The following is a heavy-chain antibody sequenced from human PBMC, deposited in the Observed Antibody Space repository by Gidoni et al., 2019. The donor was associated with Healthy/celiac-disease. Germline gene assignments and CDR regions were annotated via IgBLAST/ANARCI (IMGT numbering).Heavy chain of an antibody. D-gene: IGHD1-7*01. CDR1: GGSIGSSNW. CDR3: SRDRAAPYNWTYDE. CDR2: IYHSGST. Sequence: QVQLQESGPGLVKPSGRLSLTCAVSGGSIGSSNWWSWVRQPPGKGLEWIGEIYHSGSTNYNPSLNSRVTISVDKSTNQFSLKLISVTAADTAVYYCSRDRAAPYNWTYDEWGQGTLVTVSS. V-gene: IGHV4-4*02. J-gene: IGHJ4*02.